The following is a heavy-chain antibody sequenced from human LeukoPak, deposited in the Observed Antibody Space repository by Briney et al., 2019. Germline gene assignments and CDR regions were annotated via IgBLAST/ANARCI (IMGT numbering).Heavy chain of an antibody. D-gene: IGHD2-2*01. J-gene: IGHJ2*01. V-gene: IGHV4-30-2*01. Sequence: PSETLSLTCAVSGGSISSGGYPWSWIRQPPGKGLEWIGYIYHSGSTYYNPSPKSRVTISVDRSKNQFSLKLSSVTAADTAVYYCARGGEVVVVPAADWYFDLWGRGTLVTVSS. CDR2: IYHSGST. CDR3: ARGGEVVVVPAADWYFDL. CDR1: GGSISSGGYP.